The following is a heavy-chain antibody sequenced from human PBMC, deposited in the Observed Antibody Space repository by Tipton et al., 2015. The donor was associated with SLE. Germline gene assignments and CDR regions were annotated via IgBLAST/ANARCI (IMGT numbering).Heavy chain of an antibody. CDR3: ARRGAGYSSSWTDAFDI. J-gene: IGHJ3*02. CDR1: GGSFSGYY. CDR2: INHSGST. D-gene: IGHD6-13*01. Sequence: TLSLTCAVYGGSFSGYYWSWIRQPPGKGLEWIGEINHSGSTNYNPSFKSRVTISVDTSKNQFSLKLSSVTAADTAVYYCARRGAGYSSSWTDAFDIWGQGTMVTVSS. V-gene: IGHV4-34*01.